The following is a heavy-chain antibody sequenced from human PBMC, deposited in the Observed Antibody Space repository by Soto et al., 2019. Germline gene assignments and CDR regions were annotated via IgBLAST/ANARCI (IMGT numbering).Heavy chain of an antibody. Sequence: EVQLVESGGGLVQPGGSLRLSCAASGFSFSNYWIHWVRQAPGKGLVWVSRIKTDGSSTDYAASVKGRFTISRDNAKNSRYLQMNSLTAEDTAVYYCAKREGNTYGLFHWGQGTRVTVSS. V-gene: IGHV3-74*01. D-gene: IGHD5-18*01. CDR1: GFSFSNYW. CDR3: AKREGNTYGLFH. J-gene: IGHJ4*02. CDR2: IKTDGSST.